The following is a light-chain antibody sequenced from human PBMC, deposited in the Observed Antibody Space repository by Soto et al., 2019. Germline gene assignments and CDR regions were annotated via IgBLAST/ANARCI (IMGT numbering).Light chain of an antibody. V-gene: IGKV1-13*02. J-gene: IGKJ4*01. CDR3: QQFNGFPLT. Sequence: IQLTQSPSSLSASVGDRVTITCGAGQYIGSALAWYQQRPGKAPKLLLYDAYNLEAGVPSRFSGSGSGTDFTLTITSLRPEDFATYYCQQFNGFPLTFGGGTKVQIK. CDR2: DAY. CDR1: QYIGSA.